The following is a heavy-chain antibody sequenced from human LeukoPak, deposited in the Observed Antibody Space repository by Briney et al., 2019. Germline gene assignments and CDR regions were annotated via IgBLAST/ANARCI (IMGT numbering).Heavy chain of an antibody. V-gene: IGHV4-59*01. CDR2: IHASGST. CDR1: GGSISGYF. CDR3: ARGRPVTGSFYFDY. J-gene: IGHJ4*02. Sequence: PSETLSLTCTASGGSISGYFWSWIRQPPGKGLEWIGYIHASGSTNQSPSLKSRVTISVDTSKNQFSLKLTSVTAADTAVYYCARGRPVTGSFYFDYWGQGTLVTVSS. D-gene: IGHD1-26*01.